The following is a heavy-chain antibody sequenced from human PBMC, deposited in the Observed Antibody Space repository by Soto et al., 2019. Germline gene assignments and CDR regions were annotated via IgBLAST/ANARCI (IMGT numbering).Heavy chain of an antibody. J-gene: IGHJ4*02. CDR2: INPSGGST. CDR3: ARSQEVVVVPAAPIDY. CDR1: GYTFSNYY. V-gene: IGHV1-46*01. D-gene: IGHD2-2*01. Sequence: ASVKVSCKPSGYTFSNYYINWVRQAPGQGLQWMGRINPSGGSTSYAQKFQGRVTMTRVTSTSTVYMDLSSLRSEDTAVYYCARSQEVVVVPAAPIDYWGQGTLVTVSS.